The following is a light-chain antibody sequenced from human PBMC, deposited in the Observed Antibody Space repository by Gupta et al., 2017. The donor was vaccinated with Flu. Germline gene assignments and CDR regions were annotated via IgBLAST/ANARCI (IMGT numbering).Light chain of an antibody. CDR3: QVWDTSSDAGV. CDR1: NIGSKS. V-gene: IGLV3-21*02. CDR2: ADS. Sequence: GQTARITCGGNNIGSKSVHWYQQKPGQAPVLVVCADSDRPSGIPERFSGSNSGNTATLTISSVEAGDEADYYCQVWDTSSDAGVFGTGTKVTVL. J-gene: IGLJ1*01.